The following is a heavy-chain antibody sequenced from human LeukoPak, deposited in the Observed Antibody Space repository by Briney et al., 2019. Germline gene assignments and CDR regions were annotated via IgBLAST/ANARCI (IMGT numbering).Heavy chain of an antibody. J-gene: IGHJ4*02. CDR3: ATGGRGYCSGGSCLYFDY. Sequence: ASVKVSCKVSGYTLTELSMHWVRQAPGKGLEWMGGFDPEDGETIYAQKFQGRVTMTEDTSTDTAYMELSSLRSEGTAVYYCATGGRGYCSGGSCLYFDYWGQGTLVTVSS. D-gene: IGHD2-15*01. V-gene: IGHV1-24*01. CDR1: GYTLTELS. CDR2: FDPEDGET.